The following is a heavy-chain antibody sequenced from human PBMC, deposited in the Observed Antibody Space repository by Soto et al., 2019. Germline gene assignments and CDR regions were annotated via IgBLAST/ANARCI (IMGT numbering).Heavy chain of an antibody. CDR3: VRDPRLIRLTGTNDFYYYGLAG. J-gene: IGHJ6*02. CDR2: IKQDGSEK. CDR1: GFTLSTYW. Sequence: PGGSLRLSCAASGFTLSTYWMTWVRQAPGKGLEWVANIKQDGSEKYYVDSVKGRFAISRDNAKNSLYLQMSSLRAEDTAVYYCVRDPRLIRLTGTNDFYYYGLAGRAQRTTDTGSS. V-gene: IGHV3-7*05. D-gene: IGHD1-7*01.